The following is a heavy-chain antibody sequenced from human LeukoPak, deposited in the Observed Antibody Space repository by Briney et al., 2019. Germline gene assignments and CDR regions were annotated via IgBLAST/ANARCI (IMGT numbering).Heavy chain of an antibody. CDR3: ASSSYSSSSS. CDR1: GFTFITYW. D-gene: IGHD6-6*01. J-gene: IGHJ4*02. V-gene: IGHV3-7*01. Sequence: GGSLRLSCAASGFTFITYWMIWVRQAPGKGLEWVANINEDGSQIYYVASVEGRFTISRDNAKNSLFLQMNSLRAEDTALYYCASSSYSSSSSWGQGTLVTVSS. CDR2: INEDGSQI.